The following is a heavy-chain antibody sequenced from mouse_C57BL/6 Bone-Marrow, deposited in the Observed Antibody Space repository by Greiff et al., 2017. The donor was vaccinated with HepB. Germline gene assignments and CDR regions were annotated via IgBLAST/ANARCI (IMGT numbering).Heavy chain of an antibody. CDR3: AANFFDY. CDR1: GYTFTSYW. V-gene: IGHV1-61*01. J-gene: IGHJ2*01. Sequence: VQLQQPGAELVRPGSSVKLSCKASGYTFTSYWMDWVKQRPGQGLEWIGNIYPSDSETHYNQKFKDKATLTVDKSSSTAYMQLSRLTSDDSAVYYCAANFFDYWGQGTTLTVSS. CDR2: IYPSDSET.